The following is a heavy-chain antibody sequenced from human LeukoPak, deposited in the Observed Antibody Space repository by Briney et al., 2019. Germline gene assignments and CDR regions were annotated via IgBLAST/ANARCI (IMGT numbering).Heavy chain of an antibody. CDR3: ARSLQNALRVLEWLNYMDV. D-gene: IGHD3-3*01. CDR2: ISAYNGST. Sequence: ASVKLSCKASGYTFTSYGISWVRQAPGQGLEWMGWISAYNGSTNYAQKLQGRVTMTTDTSTRTAYMELRSLRSDDTAVYSCARSLQNALRVLEWLNYMDVWGKGTTVTVSS. J-gene: IGHJ6*03. V-gene: IGHV1-18*01. CDR1: GYTFTSYG.